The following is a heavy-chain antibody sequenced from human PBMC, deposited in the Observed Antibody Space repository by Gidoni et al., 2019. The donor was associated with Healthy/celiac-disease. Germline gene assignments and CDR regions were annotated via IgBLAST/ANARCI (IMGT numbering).Heavy chain of an antibody. J-gene: IGHJ4*02. D-gene: IGHD3-10*01. CDR3: AKVTEGVLWL. CDR2: ISYGGSNK. V-gene: IGHV3-30*18. CDR1: GFTFSSYG. Sequence: QVQLVESGGGVVQPGRSLRLSCAASGFTFSSYGMHWVRQAPGKGLGLVAVISYGGSNKYYADSVKGRFTISRDNSKNTLYLQMNSLRAEDTAVYYCAKVTEGVLWLWGQGTLVTVSS.